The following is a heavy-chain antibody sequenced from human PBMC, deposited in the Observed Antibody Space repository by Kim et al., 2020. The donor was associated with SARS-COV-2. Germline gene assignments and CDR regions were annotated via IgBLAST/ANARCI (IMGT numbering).Heavy chain of an antibody. V-gene: IGHV3-48*03. CDR1: GFSFSNYE. D-gene: IGHD3-3*01. CDR2: ISGSGRTI. CDR3: ARPWVLVGNYGMDV. Sequence: GGSLRLSCAASGFSFSNYEMNWVRQAPGKGLEWVSYISGSGRTIQYADSVKGRFTISRDNAKKSLYLQMNSLKVEDTAVYYCARPWVLVGNYGMDVWGQGTTVTVSS. J-gene: IGHJ6*02.